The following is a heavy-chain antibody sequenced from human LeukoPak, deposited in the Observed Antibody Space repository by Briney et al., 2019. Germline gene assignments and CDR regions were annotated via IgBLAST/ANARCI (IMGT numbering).Heavy chain of an antibody. CDR2: IRYDGSNK. CDR1: GFTFRTYG. Sequence: GGSLRLSCAASGFTFRTYGSHWVRQAPGKGLEWVAFIRYDGSNKYYADSVKGRFTISRDNSKNTLYLQMNSLRAEDTAVYYCVLRFAALGYFDYWGQGNLVTVSS. V-gene: IGHV3-30*02. CDR3: VLRFAALGYFDY. D-gene: IGHD2-21*01. J-gene: IGHJ4*02.